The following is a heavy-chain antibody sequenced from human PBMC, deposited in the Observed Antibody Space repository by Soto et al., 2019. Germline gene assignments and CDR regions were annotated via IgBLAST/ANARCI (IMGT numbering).Heavy chain of an antibody. CDR1: GGSITSGGYS. CDR2: IYQSGSA. Sequence: TLSLTCTVSGGSITSGGYSWSWIRQSPGQGLEWIGYIYQSGSAFYNPSLKTRATILVDRYKNQLSLNLTSVTAADAAVYYCARAFYGVDLWGQGTTVTVSS. CDR3: ARAFYGVDL. J-gene: IGHJ6*02. V-gene: IGHV4-30-2*06.